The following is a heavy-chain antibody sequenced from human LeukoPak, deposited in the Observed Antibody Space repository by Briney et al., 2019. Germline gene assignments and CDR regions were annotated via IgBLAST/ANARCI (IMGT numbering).Heavy chain of an antibody. CDR1: GYTFTSYG. CDR2: ISAYNGNT. J-gene: IGHJ4*02. D-gene: IGHD5-12*01. CDR3: ARDKRGYRRGYYFDY. Sequence: ASVKVSCKASGYTFTSYGISWVRQAPGQGLEWMGWISAYNGNTNYAQKLQGRVTMTTDTSTSTAYMELRSLRSDDTAVYYCARDKRGYRRGYYFDYWGQGTLVTVSS. V-gene: IGHV1-18*01.